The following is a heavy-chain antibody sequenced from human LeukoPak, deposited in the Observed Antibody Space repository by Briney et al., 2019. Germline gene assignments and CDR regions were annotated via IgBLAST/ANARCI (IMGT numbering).Heavy chain of an antibody. CDR1: GYTLTELS. Sequence: ASVKVSCKVSGYTLTELSMHWVRQAPGQGLEWMGWINPNTGDTNFAQNFQGRVTMTRDTSLSTAYMELSRLRSDDTAVYYCARVIVGATTFDYWGQGSLVTVSS. CDR3: ARVIVGATTFDY. V-gene: IGHV1-2*02. D-gene: IGHD1-26*01. CDR2: INPNTGDT. J-gene: IGHJ4*02.